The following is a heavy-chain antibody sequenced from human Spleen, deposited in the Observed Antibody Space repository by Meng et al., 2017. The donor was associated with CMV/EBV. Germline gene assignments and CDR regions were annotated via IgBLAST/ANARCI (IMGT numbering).Heavy chain of an antibody. D-gene: IGHD6-13*01. CDR1: GGSISSYY. J-gene: IGHJ4*02. CDR3: ARGGLRYSSSWPFDY. Sequence: QGPLKVPHPRPVHPPGPLPLTCTVSGGSISSYYWSWIRQPAGKGLEWTGRIYTSGSTNYNPSLKSRVTMSVDTSKNQFSLKLSSVTAADTAVYYCARGGLRYSSSWPFDYWGQGTLVTVSS. V-gene: IGHV4-4*07. CDR2: IYTSGST.